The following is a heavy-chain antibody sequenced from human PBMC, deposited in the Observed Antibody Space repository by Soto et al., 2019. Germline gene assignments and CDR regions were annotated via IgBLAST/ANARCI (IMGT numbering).Heavy chain of an antibody. J-gene: IGHJ4*02. CDR2: INSNTGDT. D-gene: IGHD4-17*01. Sequence: GASVQVSCKASGYTFTGYYMHWVRQAPGQGLEWMGWINSNTGDTMYAQKFQGRVVMTRDTSSSTVYMDVSRLTSDDTAVFYCARAGGPVDYGSYVGTYYFDCWGQGSLVTVSS. V-gene: IGHV1-2*02. CDR3: ARAGGPVDYGSYVGTYYFDC. CDR1: GYTFTGYY.